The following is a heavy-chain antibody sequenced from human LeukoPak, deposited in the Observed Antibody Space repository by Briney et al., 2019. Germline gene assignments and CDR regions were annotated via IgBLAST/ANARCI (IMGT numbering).Heavy chain of an antibody. V-gene: IGHV1-18*01. CDR3: VRGSRADDAFDI. CDR2: ISAYNGNT. CDR1: GYTFTSYG. D-gene: IGHD2-2*01. J-gene: IGHJ3*02. Sequence: ASVKVSCKASGYTFTSYGISWVRQAPGQGLEWMGWISAYNGNTKYAQKFQGRVTMTTDTSTSTVYVELRSLRSDDTAVYYCVRGSRADDAFDIWGQGTRVTVSS.